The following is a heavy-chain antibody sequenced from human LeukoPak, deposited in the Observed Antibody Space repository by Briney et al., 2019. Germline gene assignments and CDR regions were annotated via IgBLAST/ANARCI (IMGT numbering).Heavy chain of an antibody. CDR1: GFTFSIYA. CDR3: GRDPSRGGPANWFDP. J-gene: IGHJ5*02. V-gene: IGHV3-64*01. D-gene: IGHD3-16*01. CDR2: INNNGRST. Sequence: PGGSLRLSCAASGFTFSIYAMYWVRQAPGKGLEYVSAINNNGRSTYYANSVKGRFTISRDNSKNTLYLQMGSLRAEDMAVYYCGRDPSRGGPANWFDPWGQGTLVTVSS.